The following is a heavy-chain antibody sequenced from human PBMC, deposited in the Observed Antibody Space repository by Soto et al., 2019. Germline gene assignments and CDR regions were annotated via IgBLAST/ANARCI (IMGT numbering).Heavy chain of an antibody. CDR1: GFSVSRNY. J-gene: IGHJ4*02. D-gene: IGHD3-10*01. CDR3: ARVPGRL. V-gene: IGHV3-53*02. Sequence: QLVETGGGLIQPGTSLTLSCAASGFSVSRNYMTWVRQAPGKGLEWVSFVYSGGATFYADSVKGRFILSRGDSQNTMYLQMNNLRAVDAAVYYCARVPGRLWGRGTLVTVAS. CDR2: VYSGGAT.